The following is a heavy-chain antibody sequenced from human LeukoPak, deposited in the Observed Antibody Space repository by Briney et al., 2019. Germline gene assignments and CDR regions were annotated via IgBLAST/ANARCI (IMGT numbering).Heavy chain of an antibody. D-gene: IGHD3-10*01. V-gene: IGHV3-21*01. CDR1: GFTFNNYA. CDR3: ARDRGNGHASDY. J-gene: IGHJ4*02. Sequence: GGSLRLSCAASGFTFNNYAMNWVRQAPGKGLEWVSSISSSGSYIYFADSVKGRFTVSRDNAKNSLYLQMNSLRVEDTAVYYCARDRGNGHASDYWGQGTLVTVSS. CDR2: ISSSGSYI.